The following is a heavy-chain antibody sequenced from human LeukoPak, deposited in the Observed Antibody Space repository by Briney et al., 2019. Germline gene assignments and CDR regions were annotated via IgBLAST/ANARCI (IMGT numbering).Heavy chain of an antibody. CDR1: GYTFTGYY. D-gene: IGHD5-24*01. CDR2: INPNSGGT. CDR3: ARDLGRDGYNYYS. V-gene: IGHV1-2*06. Sequence: GASVKVSCKASGYTFTGYYMHWVRQAPGQGLEWMGRINPNSGGTNYAQNFQGRVTITRDTSISTAYMEVSSLISDDTAVYYCARDLGRDGYNYYSWGQGTLVTVSS. J-gene: IGHJ4*02.